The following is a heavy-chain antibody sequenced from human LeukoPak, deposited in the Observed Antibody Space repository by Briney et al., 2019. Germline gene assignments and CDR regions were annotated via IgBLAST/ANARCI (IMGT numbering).Heavy chain of an antibody. J-gene: IGHJ4*02. D-gene: IGHD2-2*01. CDR2: ISYDGSNK. CDR3: AKDRSFQGYCSSTSCYLGFDY. Sequence: GGSLRLSCAASGFTFSSYGMHWVRQAPGKGLEWVGVISYDGSNKYYADSVKGRFTISTDNSNTSMYLQMKSLRAEDTAVSYVAKDRSFQGYCSSTSCYLGFDYWGQGTLVTVSS. V-gene: IGHV3-30*18. CDR1: GFTFSSYG.